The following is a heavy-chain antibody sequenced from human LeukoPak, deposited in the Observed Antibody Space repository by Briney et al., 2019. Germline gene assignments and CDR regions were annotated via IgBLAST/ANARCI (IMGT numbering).Heavy chain of an antibody. D-gene: IGHD6-6*01. Sequence: GGSLRLSCAASGFTFSIYWMSWVRQAPGKGLEWVATMKHDGTEKYYVDSVKGRFTISRDNAKNSLYLQMNSLRAEDTAVYYCARENGEWYSASSGNFDYWGQGTLVTVSS. J-gene: IGHJ4*02. CDR2: MKHDGTEK. CDR3: ARENGEWYSASSGNFDY. V-gene: IGHV3-7*01. CDR1: GFTFSIYW.